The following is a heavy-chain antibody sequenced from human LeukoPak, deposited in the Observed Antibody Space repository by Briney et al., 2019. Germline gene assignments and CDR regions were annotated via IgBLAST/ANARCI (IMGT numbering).Heavy chain of an antibody. CDR2: ISSSGDTI. V-gene: IGHV3-48*03. J-gene: IGHJ6*03. CDR3: ARSPNPNYYYYYMDV. CDR1: GFTFSSYE. Sequence: PGGSLRLSCAASGFTFSSYEMNWVRQAPGKGLEWVSYISSSGDTIFYADSVKGRFTISRDNAKNSLYLQMNSLRAEDTALYYCARSPNPNYYYYYMDVWGKGTTVTASS.